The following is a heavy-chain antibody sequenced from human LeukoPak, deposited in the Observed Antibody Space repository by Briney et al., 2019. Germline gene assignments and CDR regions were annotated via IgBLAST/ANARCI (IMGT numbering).Heavy chain of an antibody. D-gene: IGHD4-11*01. CDR3: ASMTTDYYYYYYMDV. V-gene: IGHV1-2*02. CDR1: GYTFTLHY. CDR2: INPNSGGT. J-gene: IGHJ6*03. Sequence: GASVKVSCKSSGYTFTLHYMHWVRQAPGQGLEWMGWINPNSGGTNYAQKFQGRVTMTRDTSISTAYMELSRLRSDDTAVYYCASMTTDYYYYYYMDVWGKGTTVTVSS.